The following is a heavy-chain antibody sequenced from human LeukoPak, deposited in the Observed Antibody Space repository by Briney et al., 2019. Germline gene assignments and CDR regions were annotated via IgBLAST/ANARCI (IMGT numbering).Heavy chain of an antibody. CDR3: ATAPERSYRLFDY. CDR1: GFTFGTYA. J-gene: IGHJ4*02. D-gene: IGHD3-16*02. CDR2: ISGSSDYT. V-gene: IGHV3-23*01. Sequence: GGSLRLSCAASGFTFGTYAMSWVRQAPGKGLEWVSAISGSSDYTFYADSVKGRFTISRDNSKNTLYLQMSSLRAEDTAVYYCATAPERSYRLFDYWGQGTLVTVSS.